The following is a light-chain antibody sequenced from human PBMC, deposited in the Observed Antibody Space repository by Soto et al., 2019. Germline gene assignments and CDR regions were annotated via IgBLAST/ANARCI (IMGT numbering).Light chain of an antibody. J-gene: IGKJ4*01. V-gene: IGKV4-1*01. CDR2: WAS. Sequence: DIVMTQSPDSLAVSLGERPTINCKSSQSVLYSSNNKNYLAWYQQKPGQPPKLRIYWASTRESGVSDRFSGSGSGTDVTLTISSLKAEDVAVYYCQQYYSTPPTLGGGTKVEIK. CDR1: QSVLYSSNNKNY. CDR3: QQYYSTPPT.